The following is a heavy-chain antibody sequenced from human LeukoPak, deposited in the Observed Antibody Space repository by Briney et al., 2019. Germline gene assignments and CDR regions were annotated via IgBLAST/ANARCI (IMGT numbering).Heavy chain of an antibody. Sequence: GGSLRLSCAASGFTFSTYSMNWVRQAPGKGLEWVAVISYDGSNKYYADSVKGRFTISRDNSKNTLYLQMNSLRAEDTAVYYCAKDHYDSSGYYLYFQHWGQGTLVTVSS. CDR3: AKDHYDSSGYYLYFQH. J-gene: IGHJ1*01. CDR2: ISYDGSNK. CDR1: GFTFSTYS. D-gene: IGHD3-22*01. V-gene: IGHV3-30*18.